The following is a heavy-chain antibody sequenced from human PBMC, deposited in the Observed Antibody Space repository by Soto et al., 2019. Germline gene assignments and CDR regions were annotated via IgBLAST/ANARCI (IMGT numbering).Heavy chain of an antibody. CDR3: AVAVAGPTDICY. J-gene: IGHJ4*02. D-gene: IGHD6-19*01. CDR1: GFTFSSYW. CDR2: INSDGSST. Sequence: EVQLVESGGGLVQPGGSLRLSCAASGFTFSSYWMHWVRQAPGKGLVWVSRINSDGSSTSYADSVKGRFTISRDNAKNTLYLQMNSLSAEDTAVYYCAVAVAGPTDICYWVQGTQVTVSS. V-gene: IGHV3-74*01.